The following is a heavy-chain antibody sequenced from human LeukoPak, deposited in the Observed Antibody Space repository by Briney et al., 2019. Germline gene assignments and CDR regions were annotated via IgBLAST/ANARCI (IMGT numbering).Heavy chain of an antibody. V-gene: IGHV4-39*01. J-gene: IGHJ4*02. Sequence: PSETLSRTCTVSGGSISSSSYYWGWIRQPPGKGLEWIGSIYYSGSTYYNPSLKSRVTISADTSKNQFSLKLSSVTAADTATYYCARRTYYDPSGSHYFDSWGQGTLVTV. D-gene: IGHD3-22*01. CDR1: GGSISSSSYY. CDR2: IYYSGST. CDR3: ARRTYYDPSGSHYFDS.